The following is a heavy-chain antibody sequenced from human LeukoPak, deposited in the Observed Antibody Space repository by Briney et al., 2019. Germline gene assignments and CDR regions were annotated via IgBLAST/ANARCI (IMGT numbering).Heavy chain of an antibody. CDR1: DFSFATYA. J-gene: IGHJ6*03. D-gene: IGHD1-26*01. CDR3: AKDGGTYPYFLDV. CDR2: VSGGDPTT. Sequence: HPGGSLRLSCAASDFSFATYAMGWVRQAPGRGLEWVSSVSGGDPTTYYADSVKGRFTISRDNSRDTLYLQMNSLRAEDTAIYICAKDGGTYPYFLDVWGKGTTVIVSS. V-gene: IGHV3-23*01.